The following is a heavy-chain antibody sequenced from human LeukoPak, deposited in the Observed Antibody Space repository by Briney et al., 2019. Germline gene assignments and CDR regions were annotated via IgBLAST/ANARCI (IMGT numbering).Heavy chain of an antibody. D-gene: IGHD3-22*01. V-gene: IGHV4-39*07. J-gene: IGHJ4*02. CDR1: GGFISSRPYY. CDR3: ARVAPYQYYDSSGYEYYFDY. CDR2: ISYSGTT. Sequence: SETLSLTCTVSGGFISSRPYYWGWVRQPPGKGLEWIGTISYSGTTYYSPSLKSRVTISLDTSKNQFSLKLSSVTAADTAIYYCARVAPYQYYDSSGYEYYFDYWGQGTLVTVSS.